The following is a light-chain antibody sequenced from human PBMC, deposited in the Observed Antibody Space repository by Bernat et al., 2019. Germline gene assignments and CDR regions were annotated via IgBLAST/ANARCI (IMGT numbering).Light chain of an antibody. J-gene: IGLJ3*02. V-gene: IGLV10-54*04. CDR2: RNH. Sequence: QAGLTQPPSVSKGLRETATLTCTGNSNNVGYQGAAWLQQHQGHPPKLLSYRNHNRPSGISERFSASRSGNTASLTIIGLQPEDEADYYCSSWDSSLSAWVFGGGTKLTVL. CDR1: SNNVGYQG. CDR3: SSWDSSLSAWV.